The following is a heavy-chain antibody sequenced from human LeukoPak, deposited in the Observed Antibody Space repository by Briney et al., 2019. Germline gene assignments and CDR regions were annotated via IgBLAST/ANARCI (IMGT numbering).Heavy chain of an antibody. D-gene: IGHD2-15*01. J-gene: IGHJ4*02. V-gene: IGHV3-23*01. CDR3: AKDSVSREYCSGGSCYPYYFDY. CDR1: GFTFSSYA. CDR2: ISGSGGST. Sequence: GGSLRLSCAASGFTFSSYAMSWVRQAPGKGLGWGSGISGSGGSTYYADSVKGRFTISRDNSKNTLYLQMNSLRAEDAAVYYCAKDSVSREYCSGGSCYPYYFDYWGQGTLVTVSS.